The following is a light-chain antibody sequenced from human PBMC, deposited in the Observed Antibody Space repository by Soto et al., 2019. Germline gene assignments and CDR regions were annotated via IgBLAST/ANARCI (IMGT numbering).Light chain of an antibody. Sequence: QSALTQPASVSGSPGQSITISCAGTSSDVGGYNHVSWYQHRPGNAPKRIIYEVTKRPSGVSNRFSGSKSGDTASLTISGLQAEDEADYYCSPHTDSITRIFXTGTKVTVL. J-gene: IGLJ1*01. CDR3: SPHTDSITRI. CDR1: SSDVGGYNH. V-gene: IGLV2-14*01. CDR2: EVT.